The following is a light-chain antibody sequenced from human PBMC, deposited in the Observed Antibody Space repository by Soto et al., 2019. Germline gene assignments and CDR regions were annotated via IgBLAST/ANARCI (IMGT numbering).Light chain of an antibody. J-gene: IGKJ5*01. CDR3: QQYYITPIT. V-gene: IGKV4-1*01. Sequence: DILMTQSPDSLAVALGERATINCKSSRNILYRSNNKNYLSWYQQKPRQPPKLLIYWASTRESGVPDRFSGSGSGTDFTLTISSLQAEDVAVYYCQQYYITPITFGQGTRLEI. CDR1: RNILYRSNNKNY. CDR2: WAS.